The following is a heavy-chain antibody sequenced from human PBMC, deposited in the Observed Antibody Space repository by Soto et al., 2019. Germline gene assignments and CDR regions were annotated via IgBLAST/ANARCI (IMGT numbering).Heavy chain of an antibody. V-gene: IGHV3-33*01. CDR1: GFTFSSYG. D-gene: IGHD3-3*01. J-gene: IGHJ6*02. CDR3: ARDSIFGVGAYYYGMDV. Sequence: QVQLVESGGGVVQPGRSLRLSCAASGFTFSSYGMHWVRQAPGKGLEWVAVIWYDGSNKYYADSVKGRFTISRDNSKNTLYLQMNSMRAEVTAVYYCARDSIFGVGAYYYGMDVWGQGTTVTVSS. CDR2: IWYDGSNK.